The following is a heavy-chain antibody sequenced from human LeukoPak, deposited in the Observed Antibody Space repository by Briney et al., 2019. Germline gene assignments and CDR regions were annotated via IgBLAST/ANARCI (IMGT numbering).Heavy chain of an antibody. D-gene: IGHD3-10*01. V-gene: IGHV3-23*01. Sequence: GGSLRLSCAASGFIFSNYAMTWVRQAPGKGPEWVSTISDSDTYYSDSVKGRFAISRDNSKNTLYLQINDLRAEDTASYYCARSGNSWVFDYWGQGTLVTVSS. CDR1: GFIFSNYA. CDR2: ISDSDT. J-gene: IGHJ4*02. CDR3: ARSGNSWVFDY.